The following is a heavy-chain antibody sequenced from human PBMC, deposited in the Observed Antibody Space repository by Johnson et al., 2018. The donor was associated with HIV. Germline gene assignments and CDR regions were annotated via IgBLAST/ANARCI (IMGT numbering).Heavy chain of an antibody. CDR3: ARDGAADNAFDI. V-gene: IGHV3-48*04. CDR2: ISSSGSTI. Sequence: VQLVESGGGLVQPGGSLRLSCAASGFTFSSYAMSWVRQAPGKGLEWVSYISSSGSTIYYADSVKGRFTISRDNAKNTLYLQMNSLRAEDTAVYYCARDGAADNAFDIWGQGTMVTVSS. D-gene: IGHD3-16*01. CDR1: GFTFSSYA. J-gene: IGHJ3*02.